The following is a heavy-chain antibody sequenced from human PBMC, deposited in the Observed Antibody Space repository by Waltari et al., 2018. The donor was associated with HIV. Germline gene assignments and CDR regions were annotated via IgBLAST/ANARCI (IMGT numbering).Heavy chain of an antibody. J-gene: IGHJ4*02. CDR1: GFLFGDFA. V-gene: IGHV3-30*01. CDR2: ISRDGSSK. CDR3: AREGIVAAPFDF. D-gene: IGHD2-15*01. Sequence: QVQLVESGGGLVQPGASLGLACGASGFLFGDFAIHWVRQAPGKGLEWVAVISRDGSSKYYADSVQGRFTISRDNSKNSLHLHMNSLRPKDTAVYYCAREGIVAAPFDFWGLGTLVTVSS.